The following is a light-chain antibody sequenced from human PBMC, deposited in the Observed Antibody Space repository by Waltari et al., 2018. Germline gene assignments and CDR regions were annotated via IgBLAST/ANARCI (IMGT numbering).Light chain of an antibody. CDR1: QSISTD. Sequence: DIQMTQSPSSLSASVGDRVTITCRASQSISTDLNWYQQKPGKAPKLLIYDASTLQSGVPSRFSGSGSGTDFTVTISSLQAEDFATYYCQQSYRTPYTFGQGTKLEIK. CDR3: QQSYRTPYT. V-gene: IGKV1-39*01. J-gene: IGKJ2*01. CDR2: DAS.